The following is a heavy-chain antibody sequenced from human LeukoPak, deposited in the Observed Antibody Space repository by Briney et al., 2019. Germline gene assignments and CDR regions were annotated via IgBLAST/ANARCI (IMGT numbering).Heavy chain of an antibody. CDR3: AKDIEASI. J-gene: IGHJ4*02. CDR2: ISHSSANT. D-gene: IGHD2-15*01. V-gene: IGHV3-23*01. CDR1: GFTFSDPA. Sequence: GGSLRLSCAASGFTFSDPAMDWVRQAPGKGLEWVSLISHSSANTFYADSVKGRFSVSRDNSKNTMYLQMNSLRAEDTAVYYCAKDIEASIWGQGTLVAVSS.